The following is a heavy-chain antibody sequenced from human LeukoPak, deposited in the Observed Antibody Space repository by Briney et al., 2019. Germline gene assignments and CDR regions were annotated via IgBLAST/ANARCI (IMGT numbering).Heavy chain of an antibody. CDR1: GGTFSSYA. CDR2: IIPIFGTA. Sequence: SVKVSCKASGGTFSSYAISWVRQAPGQGLEWMGGIIPIFGTANYAQKFQGRVTITADESTSTAYMELSSLRSEDTAVYYCARGPFGVVTQNYYYYYGMDVWGQGTTVTVSS. V-gene: IGHV1-69*13. D-gene: IGHD3-3*01. J-gene: IGHJ6*02. CDR3: ARGPFGVVTQNYYYYYGMDV.